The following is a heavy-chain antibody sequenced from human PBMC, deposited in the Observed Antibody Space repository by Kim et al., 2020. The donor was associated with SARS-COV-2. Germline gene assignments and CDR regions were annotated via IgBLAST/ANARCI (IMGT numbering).Heavy chain of an antibody. CDR1: GFSFSNYA. V-gene: IGHV3-64D*09. CDR2: ISTDGRET. D-gene: IGHD6-13*01. J-gene: IGHJ4*02. Sequence: GGSLRLSCSVFGFSFSNYAMYWVRQAPGKGLEYVSAISTDGRETFYTDSVRGRFTISIDNSKNTLYLQMTSLRPEDTALYYCVKTSSTWPRHFDYWGQGT. CDR3: VKTSSTWPRHFDY.